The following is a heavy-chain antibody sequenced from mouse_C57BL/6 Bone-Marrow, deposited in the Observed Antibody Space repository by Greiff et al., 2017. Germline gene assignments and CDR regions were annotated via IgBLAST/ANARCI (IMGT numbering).Heavy chain of an antibody. D-gene: IGHD1-1*01. J-gene: IGHJ2*01. Sequence: EVKLVESGGGLVQPGASLKLSCESNEYEFPSHDMSWVRQTPEPGLELVAAINRDGGSTYSPDTMERRVIISRDNTKKTLYLQMSSLRSEDTALYYCAVHYYGSSDYWGQGTTLTVSS. V-gene: IGHV5-2*01. CDR3: AVHYYGSSDY. CDR1: EYEFPSHD. CDR2: INRDGGST.